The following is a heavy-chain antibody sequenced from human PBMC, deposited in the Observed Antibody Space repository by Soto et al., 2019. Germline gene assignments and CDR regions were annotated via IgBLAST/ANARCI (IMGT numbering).Heavy chain of an antibody. CDR1: GDSVTSYG. D-gene: IGHD1-26*01. V-gene: IGHV1-18*01. CDR3: ARDSNGTNGDNSFDP. Sequence: SVKVGCEASGDSVTSYGVSWVRQAPGQGLEWMGWISAYNGNTNYAQKLQGRVTMTTDTSTSTAYMELRSLRSDDTAVYYCARDSNGTNGDNSFDPRAQGTLVTVS. J-gene: IGHJ5*02. CDR2: ISAYNGNT.